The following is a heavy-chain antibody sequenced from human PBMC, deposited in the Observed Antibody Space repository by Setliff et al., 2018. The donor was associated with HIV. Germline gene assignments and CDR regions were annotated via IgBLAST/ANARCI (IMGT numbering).Heavy chain of an antibody. J-gene: IGHJ4*02. CDR1: GYSFNTYW. D-gene: IGHD1-26*01. Sequence: GESLKISCQGSGYSFNTYWIGWVRQRPGKGLEWMGIVCPGDSETRYSPSFQGQVTISVDKSITTAYLQMDSLRVEDTAVYYCARDSGTTIGATGPGYWGQGTLVTVSS. V-gene: IGHV5-51*01. CDR2: VCPGDSET. CDR3: ARDSGTTIGATGPGY.